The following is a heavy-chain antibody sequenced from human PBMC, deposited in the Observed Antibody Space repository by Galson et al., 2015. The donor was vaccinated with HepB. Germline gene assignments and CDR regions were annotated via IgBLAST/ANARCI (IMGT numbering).Heavy chain of an antibody. D-gene: IGHD4-23*01. CDR2: ISASGGGT. CDR3: ARGGHGGNSFSFDY. V-gene: IGHV3-23*01. CDR1: GFTFSSYA. J-gene: IGHJ4*02. Sequence: SLRLSCAASGFTFSSYAMSWVRQAPGKGLEWVSAISASGGGTFYADSVRGRFTISRDNSKNTLYLQMNSLRAEDTAVYYCARGGHGGNSFSFDYWGQGTLVTVSS.